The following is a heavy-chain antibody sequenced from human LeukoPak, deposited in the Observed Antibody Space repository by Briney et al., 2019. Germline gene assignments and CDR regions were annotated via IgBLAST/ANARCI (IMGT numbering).Heavy chain of an antibody. J-gene: IGHJ6*02. V-gene: IGHV3-7*01. Sequence: GGSLRLSCAASGFTFSNHWMSWVRQAPGKGLEWVANINQDGSEKYYVDSVKGRFPVSRDNAKNSLDLQMNTLRAEDTAVYYCARRKLTYYYGMDVWGQGTTVTVSS. CDR2: INQDGSEK. CDR3: ARRKLTYYYGMDV. D-gene: IGHD1-7*01. CDR1: GFTFSNHW.